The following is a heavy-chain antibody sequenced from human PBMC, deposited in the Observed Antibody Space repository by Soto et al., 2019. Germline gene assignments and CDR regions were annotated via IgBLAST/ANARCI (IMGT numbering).Heavy chain of an antibody. J-gene: IGHJ4*02. CDR2: IYYSGST. V-gene: IGHV4-39*01. CDR3: ARQSRADYYDSGSYDY. D-gene: IGHD3-10*01. CDR1: GGSISSSSYY. Sequence: SETLSLTCTVSGGSISSSSYYWGWIRQPPGKGLEWIGSIYYSGSTYYNPSLKSRVTISVDTSKNQFSLKLSSVTAADTAVYYCARQSRADYYDSGSYDYWGQGTLVTVSS.